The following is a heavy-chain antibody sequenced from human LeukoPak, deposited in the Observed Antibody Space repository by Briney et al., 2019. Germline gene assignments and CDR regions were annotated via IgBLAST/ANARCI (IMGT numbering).Heavy chain of an antibody. J-gene: IGHJ4*02. V-gene: IGHV3-15*01. Sequence: GSLRLSCAASGFTFSNYAMSWVRQAPGKGLEWVGRIKSKTDGGTTDYAAPVKGRFTISRDDSKNTLYLQMNSLKTEDTAVYYCTTEGVYSYGSFDYWGQGTLVTVSS. CDR3: TTEGVYSYGSFDY. CDR2: IKSKTDGGTT. CDR1: GFTFSNYA. D-gene: IGHD5-18*01.